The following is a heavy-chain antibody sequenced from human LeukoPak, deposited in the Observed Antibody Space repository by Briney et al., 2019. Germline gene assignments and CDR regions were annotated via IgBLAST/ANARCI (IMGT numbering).Heavy chain of an antibody. CDR1: GYTFTSYD. Sequence: ASVKVSCRASGYTFTSYDINWVRQATGQGLEWMGWMNPNSGNTGYAQKFQGRVTMTRSTSISTAYMELSSLRSEDTAVYYCARSEISATTPFDYWGQGTLVTVSS. CDR2: MNPNSGNT. CDR3: ARSEISATTPFDY. D-gene: IGHD5-12*01. J-gene: IGHJ4*02. V-gene: IGHV1-8*01.